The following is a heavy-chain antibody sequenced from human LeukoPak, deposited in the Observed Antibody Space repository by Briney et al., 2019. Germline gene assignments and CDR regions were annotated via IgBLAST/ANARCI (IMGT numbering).Heavy chain of an antibody. CDR3: AREGYDSSGYSA. Sequence: QTGGSLRLSCAASGFTFSTYGMSWVRQAPGKGLEWVSAISGSGGSTYYADSVKGRFTISRDNSKNTLYLQMNSLRAEDTAVYYCAREGYDSSGYSAWGQGTLVTVSS. V-gene: IGHV3-23*01. J-gene: IGHJ5*02. CDR1: GFTFSTYG. CDR2: ISGSGGST. D-gene: IGHD3-22*01.